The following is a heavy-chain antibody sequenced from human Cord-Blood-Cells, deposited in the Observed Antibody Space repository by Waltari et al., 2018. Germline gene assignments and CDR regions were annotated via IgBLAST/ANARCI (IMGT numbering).Heavy chain of an antibody. V-gene: IGHV3-33*01. D-gene: IGHD6-6*01. Sequence: VQLVESGGGVVQPGRSLRLSCAASGFTLSSYGMHWVRQAPGKGLEWVAVRWCDGRYEDYAGSGMGRFTISRDNSKEARYLQMNCLRGEDTAVYYCARAGQRGSISSYDYYGMDVWGQGTTVTVSS. J-gene: IGHJ6*02. CDR3: ARAGQRGSISSYDYYGMDV. CDR1: GFTLSSYG. CDR2: RWCDGRYE.